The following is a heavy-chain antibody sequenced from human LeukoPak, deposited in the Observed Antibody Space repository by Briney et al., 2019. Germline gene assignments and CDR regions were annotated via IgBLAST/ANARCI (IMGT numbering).Heavy chain of an antibody. Sequence: SETLSLTCTVSGGSISSYYWSWIRQPPGKGLEWIGEINHSGSTNYNPSLKSRVTISVDTSKNQFSLKLSSVTAADTAVYYCASLRIQLWSFDYWGQGTLVTVSS. D-gene: IGHD5-18*01. CDR2: INHSGST. CDR3: ASLRIQLWSFDY. J-gene: IGHJ4*02. CDR1: GGSISSYY. V-gene: IGHV4-34*01.